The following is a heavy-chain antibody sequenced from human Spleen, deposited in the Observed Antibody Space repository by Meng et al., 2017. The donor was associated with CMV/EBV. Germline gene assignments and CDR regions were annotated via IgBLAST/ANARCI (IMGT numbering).Heavy chain of an antibody. D-gene: IGHD1-26*01. CDR1: GGSISSYY. CDR3: AKERGRILLYSYYGLDV. V-gene: IGHV4-59*01. Sequence: GSLRLSCTVSGGSISSYYWSWIRQPPGKGLEWIGYIYYSGSTNYNPSLKSRVTISVDTSKNQFSLKLSSVTAADTAVYYCAKERGRILLYSYYGLDVWGQGTTVTVSS. CDR2: IYYSGST. J-gene: IGHJ6*02.